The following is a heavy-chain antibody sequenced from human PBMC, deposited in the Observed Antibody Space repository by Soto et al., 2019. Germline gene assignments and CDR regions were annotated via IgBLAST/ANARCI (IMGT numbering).Heavy chain of an antibody. CDR1: RFTFSSYA. CDR3: ARVYG. Sequence: GGSLRLSFAASRFTFSSYAMCWVRQAPGKGLEWVANIKQDGSEKYYVDSVKGRFTISRDNAKNSLYLQMNSLRAEDTAVYYCARVYGWGQGTMVTVSS. D-gene: IGHD3-10*01. CDR2: IKQDGSEK. J-gene: IGHJ3*01. V-gene: IGHV3-7*04.